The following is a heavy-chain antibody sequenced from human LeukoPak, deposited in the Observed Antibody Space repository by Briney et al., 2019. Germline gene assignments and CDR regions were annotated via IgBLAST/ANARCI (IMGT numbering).Heavy chain of an antibody. CDR3: ASSFLAGPLDY. CDR1: GFTFSTYW. Sequence: PGGSLRLSCAASGFTFSTYWMHWVRQAPGKGLVWVARIKGDGSSTIYADSVKGRFTISRDNSKNTLYLQTSSLRAEDTAVYYCASSFLAGPLDYWGQGTLVAVSS. CDR2: IKGDGSST. V-gene: IGHV3-74*01. J-gene: IGHJ4*02. D-gene: IGHD6-19*01.